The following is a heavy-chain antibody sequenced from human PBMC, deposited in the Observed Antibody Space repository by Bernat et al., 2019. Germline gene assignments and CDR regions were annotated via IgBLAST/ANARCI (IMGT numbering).Heavy chain of an antibody. CDR3: AKDSDSSSWTGYNWFDP. D-gene: IGHD6-13*01. V-gene: IGHV3-23*04. CDR1: GFTFSSYV. Sequence: EVQLVESGGGLVQPGGSLRLSCAASGFTFSSYVMSWVRQAPGKGLEWVSAISGSGGSTYYADSVKGRFTISRDNSKNTLYLQMNSLRAEDTAVYYCAKDSDSSSWTGYNWFDPWGQGTLVTVSS. CDR2: ISGSGGST. J-gene: IGHJ5*02.